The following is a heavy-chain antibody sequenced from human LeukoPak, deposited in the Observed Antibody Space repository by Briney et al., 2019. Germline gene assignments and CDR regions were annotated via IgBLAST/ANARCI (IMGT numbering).Heavy chain of an antibody. CDR2: IYYSGST. Sequence: SQTLPLTCTVSGGSISSGDYYWSWIRQPPGKGLEWIGYIYYSGSTYYNPSLKSRVTISVDTSKNQFSLKLSSVTAADTAVYYCARHRRSDIVVVTAIDYWGQGTLVTVSS. J-gene: IGHJ4*02. D-gene: IGHD2-21*02. V-gene: IGHV4-30-4*01. CDR3: ARHRRSDIVVVTAIDY. CDR1: GGSISSGDYY.